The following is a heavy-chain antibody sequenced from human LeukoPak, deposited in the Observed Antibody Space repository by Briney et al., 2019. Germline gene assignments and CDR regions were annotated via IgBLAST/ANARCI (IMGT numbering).Heavy chain of an antibody. Sequence: ASLKVSCKASGFTFTGQYMHWVRQAPGQGLERMGWINPNSGGTNYVQMFQGRVTMTRDTAIGTAYMELSRLRYDDTAVYYCARRGGDESSSWSFDYWAQGTRVTVSS. CDR2: INPNSGGT. CDR3: ARRGGDESSSWSFDY. D-gene: IGHD6-13*01. CDR1: GFTFTGQY. V-gene: IGHV1-2*02. J-gene: IGHJ4*02.